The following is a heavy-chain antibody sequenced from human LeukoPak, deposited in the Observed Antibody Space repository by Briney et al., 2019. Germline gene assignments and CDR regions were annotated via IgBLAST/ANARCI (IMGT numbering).Heavy chain of an antibody. J-gene: IGHJ6*03. V-gene: IGHV3-48*01. Sequence: GGSLRLSCAASGFTFSSYSMNWVRQAPGKGLEWVSYISSSSSTIYYADSVKGRFTISRDNAKNSLYLQMNSLRAEDTAVYYCARDSDIFGVVVPYMDVWGKGTTVTVSS. CDR1: GFTFSSYS. CDR3: ARDSDIFGVVVPYMDV. CDR2: ISSSSSTI. D-gene: IGHD3-3*02.